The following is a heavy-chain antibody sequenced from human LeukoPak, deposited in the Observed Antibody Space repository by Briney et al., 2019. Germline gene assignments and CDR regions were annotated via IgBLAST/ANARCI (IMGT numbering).Heavy chain of an antibody. Sequence: KSSETLSLTCTVSGGSISSSSYYWGWIRQPPGKGLEWIGSIYYSGSTYYNPSLKSRVTISVDTSKNQFSLKLSSVTAADTAVYYCASEHYGSGSYHLGYWGQGTLVTVSS. CDR2: IYYSGST. D-gene: IGHD3-10*01. CDR1: GGSISSSSYY. CDR3: ASEHYGSGSYHLGY. V-gene: IGHV4-39*07. J-gene: IGHJ4*02.